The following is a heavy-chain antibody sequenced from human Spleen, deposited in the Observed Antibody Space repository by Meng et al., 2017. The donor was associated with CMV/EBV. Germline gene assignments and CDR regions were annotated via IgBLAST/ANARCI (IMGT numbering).Heavy chain of an antibody. CDR2: IHYGTNDK. CDR1: GFSFSSYG. J-gene: IGHJ3*02. V-gene: IGHV3-30*02. CDR3: AKLESPIVYEKIFDI. Sequence: GRSLRLSCAASGFSFSSYGMHWVRQAPGKGLEWVAFIHYGTNDKYYADSVKGRFTISRDNSKNTLYLQMYSLRAEDTAVYYCAKLESPIVYEKIFDIWGQGTMVTVSS. D-gene: IGHD2/OR15-2a*01.